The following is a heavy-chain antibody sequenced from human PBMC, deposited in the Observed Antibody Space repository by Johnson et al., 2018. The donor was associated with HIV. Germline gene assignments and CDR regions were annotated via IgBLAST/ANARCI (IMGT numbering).Heavy chain of an antibody. CDR2: ISYDGSNK. D-gene: IGHD4-17*01. CDR3: SKDTAYGYGDYGTAFDI. Sequence: QVQLVESGGGVVQPGRSLRLSCAASGFSLSNYAMHWVRQAPGKGLEWVAIISYDGSNKYYADSVKGRFTISRDNAKNSLYLQMNSLRGDDTASYYCSKDTAYGYGDYGTAFDIWGQGTKVTVSS. CDR1: GFSLSNYA. J-gene: IGHJ3*02. V-gene: IGHV3-30*04.